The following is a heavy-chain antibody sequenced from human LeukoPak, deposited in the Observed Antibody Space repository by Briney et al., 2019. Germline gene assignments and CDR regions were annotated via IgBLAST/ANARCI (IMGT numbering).Heavy chain of an antibody. Sequence: EASVKVSCKASGYTFSSYGISWVRQAPGQGLEWMGWISGYTGNTNYAQNLQGRATTTTDTSTSTAYMELRSLRSDDTALYYCARSSWFGGRSEWRWFDPWGQGTLVTVSS. D-gene: IGHD3-10*01. J-gene: IGHJ5*02. CDR2: ISGYTGNT. CDR1: GYTFSSYG. CDR3: ARSSWFGGRSEWRWFDP. V-gene: IGHV1-18*01.